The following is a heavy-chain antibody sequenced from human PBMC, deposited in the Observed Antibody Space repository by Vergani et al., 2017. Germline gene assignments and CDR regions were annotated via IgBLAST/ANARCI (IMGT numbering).Heavy chain of an antibody. CDR1: GFTFSHYS. J-gene: IGHJ3*01. V-gene: IGHV3-21*01. CDR2: ISGNNDDV. CDR3: VSDVRVSRT. Sequence: EVQMVESGGGLVKPGGSLRLSCVASGFTFSHYSMNWVRQAPGKGLEWVSSISGNNDDVYYADSVKGRFTISRENANNSLYLDMSGLRAEDTAVYYCVSDVRVSRTWGQGTLVAVSS.